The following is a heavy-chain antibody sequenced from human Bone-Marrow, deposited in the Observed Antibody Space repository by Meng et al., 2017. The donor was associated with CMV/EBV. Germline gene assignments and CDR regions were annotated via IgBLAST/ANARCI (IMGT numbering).Heavy chain of an antibody. CDR2: ISAYNGNT. J-gene: IGHJ2*01. D-gene: IGHD2-2*01. CDR1: GYTFTSYG. V-gene: IGHV1-18*01. Sequence: ASVKVSCKASGYTFTSYGISWVRQAPGQGLEWMGWISAYNGNTNYAQKFQGRVTMTRDTSISTAYMELSRLRSDDTAVYYCARDSYCSSTSCYNWYFVLWGRGPLVTVSS. CDR3: ARDSYCSSTSCYNWYFVL.